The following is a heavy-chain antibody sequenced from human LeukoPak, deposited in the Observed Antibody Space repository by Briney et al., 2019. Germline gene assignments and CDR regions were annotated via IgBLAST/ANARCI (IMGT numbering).Heavy chain of an antibody. V-gene: IGHV4-34*01. CDR3: ARVEEYSRTLDY. J-gene: IGHJ4*02. CDR1: GGSFSGYY. D-gene: IGHD2/OR15-2a*01. Sequence: SETLSLTCAVYGGSFSGYYWSWIRQPPGKGLEWIGEINHSGSTNYNPSLKSRVTISVDTSKNQFSLKLSSVTAADTAVYYCARVEEYSRTLDYWGQGTLVTVSS. CDR2: INHSGST.